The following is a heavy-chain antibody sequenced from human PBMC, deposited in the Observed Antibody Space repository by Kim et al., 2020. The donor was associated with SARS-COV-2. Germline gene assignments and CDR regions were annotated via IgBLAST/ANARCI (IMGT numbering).Heavy chain of an antibody. J-gene: IGHJ4*02. D-gene: IGHD6-13*01. CDR1: GGSISSYY. CDR3: ARGGRIAAAGVYYFDY. Sequence: SETLSLTCTVSGGSISSYYWSRIRQPPGKGLEWIGYIYYSGSTNYNPSLKSRVTISVDTSKNQFSLKLSSVTAADTAVYYCARGGRIAAAGVYYFDYWGQGTLVTVSS. V-gene: IGHV4-59*01. CDR2: IYYSGST.